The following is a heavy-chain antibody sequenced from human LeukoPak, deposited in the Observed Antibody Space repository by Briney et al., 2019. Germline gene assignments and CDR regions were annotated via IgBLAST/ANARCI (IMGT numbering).Heavy chain of an antibody. Sequence: SETLSLTCAVYGGSFSGYYWSWIRQPPGRGLEWIGEINHSGSTNYNPSLKSRVTISVDTSKNQFSLKLSSVTAADAAVYYCARTSSSGLVGGYYFDYWGQGTLVTVSS. CDR3: ARTSSSGLVGGYYFDY. CDR2: INHSGST. CDR1: GGSFSGYY. V-gene: IGHV4-34*01. D-gene: IGHD6-19*01. J-gene: IGHJ4*02.